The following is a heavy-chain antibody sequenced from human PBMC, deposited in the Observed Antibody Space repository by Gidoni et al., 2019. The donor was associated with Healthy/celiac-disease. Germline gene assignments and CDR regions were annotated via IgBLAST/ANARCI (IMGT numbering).Heavy chain of an antibody. D-gene: IGHD2-21*02. Sequence: QVQLVESGGGLVKPGGSLGLPCSASGFPFSDDYMSWIRQAPGKGLEWVSYISRSGSTIYYADSVKGRFTISRDNAKNSLYLQMNSLRAEDTAVYYCARDWVTATRNWFDPWGQGTLVTVSS. V-gene: IGHV3-11*01. CDR2: ISRSGSTI. J-gene: IGHJ5*02. CDR1: GFPFSDDY. CDR3: ARDWVTATRNWFDP.